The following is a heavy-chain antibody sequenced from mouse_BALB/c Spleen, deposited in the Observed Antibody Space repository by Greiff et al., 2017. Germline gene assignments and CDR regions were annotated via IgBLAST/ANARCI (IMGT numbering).Heavy chain of an antibody. Sequence: EVQLKESGPGLVKPSQSLSLTCTVTGYSITSDYAWNWIRQFPGNKLEWMGYISYSGSTSYNPSLKSRISITRDTSKNQFFLQLNSVTTEDTATYYCAREGVYGNYGGFAYWGQGTLVTVSA. V-gene: IGHV3-2*02. J-gene: IGHJ3*01. CDR3: AREGVYGNYGGFAY. CDR2: ISYSGST. CDR1: GYSITSDYA. D-gene: IGHD2-1*01.